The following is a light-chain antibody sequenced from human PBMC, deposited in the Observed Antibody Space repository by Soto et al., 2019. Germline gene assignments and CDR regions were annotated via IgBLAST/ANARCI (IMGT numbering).Light chain of an antibody. V-gene: IGLV1-44*01. CDR2: TNH. Sequence: QLVLSQPPSVSATPGQRVTISCSGSSSNIGRNTVSWYQHLPGAAPKLLIYTNHQRASGVPDRFFGSRSGTSASLDISGVQSDDEAHYYCGAWDNSLKGWVFGGGTQLTVL. CDR1: SSNIGRNT. J-gene: IGLJ3*02. CDR3: GAWDNSLKGWV.